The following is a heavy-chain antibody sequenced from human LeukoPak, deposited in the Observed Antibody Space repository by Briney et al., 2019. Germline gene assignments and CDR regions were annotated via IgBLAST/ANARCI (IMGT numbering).Heavy chain of an antibody. J-gene: IGHJ5*02. CDR1: GGSSSGYY. CDR2: INHSGST. Sequence: SETLSLTCAVYGGSSSGYYWSWIRQHPGKGLEWIGEINHSGSTNYNPSLKSRVTISVDTSKNQFSLKLSSVTAADTAVYYCARRSLRLGRSDPWGQGTLVTVSS. D-gene: IGHD3-10*01. CDR3: ARRSLRLGRSDP. V-gene: IGHV4-34*01.